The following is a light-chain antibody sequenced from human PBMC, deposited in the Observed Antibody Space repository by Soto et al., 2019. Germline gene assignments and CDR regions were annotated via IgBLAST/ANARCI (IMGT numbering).Light chain of an antibody. CDR1: QSITSW. CDR3: QHYNTYPWT. CDR2: KAS. Sequence: DIQMTQSPSTLSASVGDTVTITCRASQSITSWLAWYQQKPGKAPKLLIHKASSLESGVPSRFSGSGSGTEFTLTISSLQPDDFATYYCQHYNTYPWTFGQGTKVDI. J-gene: IGKJ1*01. V-gene: IGKV1-5*03.